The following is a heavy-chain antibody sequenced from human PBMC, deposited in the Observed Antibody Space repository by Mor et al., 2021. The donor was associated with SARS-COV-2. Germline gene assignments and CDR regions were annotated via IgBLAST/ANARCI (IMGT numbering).Heavy chain of an antibody. D-gene: IGHD4-17*01. CDR2: IKQDGSEK. CDR3: ARGTYGDYFPDAFDI. Sequence: LEWVANIKQDGSEKYYVDSVKGRFTISRDNAKNSLYLQMNSLRAEDTAVYYCARGTYGDYFPDAFDIWGQGTMVTVSS. J-gene: IGHJ3*02. V-gene: IGHV3-7*01.